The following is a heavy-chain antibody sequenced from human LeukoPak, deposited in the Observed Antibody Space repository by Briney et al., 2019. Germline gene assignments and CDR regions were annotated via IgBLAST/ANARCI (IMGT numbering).Heavy chain of an antibody. Sequence: PGGSMRLSCEASGFTFSSNSMNWDRQAPGKGLEWVSSISSSSSYIYYADSVKGRFTISRDNAKNSLYLQMNSLRAEDTAVYYCARVPVAGRLGPSDSSGYGMDVWGQGTTVTVSS. J-gene: IGHJ6*02. D-gene: IGHD3-22*01. CDR3: ARVPVAGRLGPSDSSGYGMDV. CDR1: GFTFSSNS. V-gene: IGHV3-21*01. CDR2: ISSSSSYI.